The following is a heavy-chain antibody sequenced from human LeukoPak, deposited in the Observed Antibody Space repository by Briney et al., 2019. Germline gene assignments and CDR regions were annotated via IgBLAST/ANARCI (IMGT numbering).Heavy chain of an antibody. CDR2: IYPCEYDT. CDR1: GSSFTSYW. V-gene: IGHV5-51*01. CDR3: ARREGGCSSTSCYNWFDP. Sequence: GESLNISRKGSGSSFTSYWIGWVRQMPGKGLEWMGIIYPCEYDTRYSPPLQGQVTISADEPIPTAYLQWSSLKASDTAMYYCARREGGCSSTSCYNWFDPWGQGTLVTVSS. J-gene: IGHJ5*02. D-gene: IGHD2-2*02.